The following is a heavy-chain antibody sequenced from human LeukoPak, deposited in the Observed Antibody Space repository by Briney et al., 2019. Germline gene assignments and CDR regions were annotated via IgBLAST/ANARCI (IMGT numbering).Heavy chain of an antibody. CDR3: AKSPQPGIIRMYYFEY. CDR2: ISGSGGSS. J-gene: IGHJ4*02. V-gene: IGHV3-23*01. Sequence: GGSLRLSCAASGFTFTKFAVSWVRQAPGKGLEWVSAISGSGGSSYYEDSVKGRFTISRDNSKNTLYLQMNSLRVEDTAVYYCAKSPQPGIIRMYYFEYWGQGTLVTVSS. CDR1: GFTFTKFA. D-gene: IGHD1-14*01.